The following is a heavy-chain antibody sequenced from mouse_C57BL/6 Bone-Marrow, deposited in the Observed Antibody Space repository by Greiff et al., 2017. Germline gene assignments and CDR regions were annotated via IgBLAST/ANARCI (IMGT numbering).Heavy chain of an antibody. Sequence: VQLQQPGAELVRPGTSVKLSCKASGYTFTSYWMHWVKQRPGQGLEWIGVIDPSDSYTNYNQKFKGKATLTVDTSSSTAYMQLSSLTSEDSAVYYCARLAGYFFAYWGQGTLVTVSA. CDR2: IDPSDSYT. CDR3: ARLAGYFFAY. CDR1: GYTFTSYW. J-gene: IGHJ3*01. D-gene: IGHD2-14*01. V-gene: IGHV1-59*01.